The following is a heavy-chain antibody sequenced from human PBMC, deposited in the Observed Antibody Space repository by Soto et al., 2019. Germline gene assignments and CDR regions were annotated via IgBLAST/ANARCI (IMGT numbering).Heavy chain of an antibody. CDR3: ARAGGIAAAGPPYYYSGLDV. J-gene: IGHJ6*02. Sequence: ASVKVSCKASGYTFTTYYMHWVRQAPGQGLEWMGIINPSEGSTTSAQKFQGRVTMTRDTSRSTFYIELSSLRSEDTAIYYCARAGGIAAAGPPYYYSGLDVWGQGTKVTVSS. CDR1: GYTFTTYY. CDR2: INPSEGST. D-gene: IGHD6-13*01. V-gene: IGHV1-46*01.